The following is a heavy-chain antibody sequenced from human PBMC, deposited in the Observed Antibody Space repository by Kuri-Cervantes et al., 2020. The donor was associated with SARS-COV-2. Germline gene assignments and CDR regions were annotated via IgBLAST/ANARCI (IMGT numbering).Heavy chain of an antibody. CDR1: GFTFSAYN. CDR3: TRLHNDFWSGPFDY. V-gene: IGHV3-11*04. CDR2: ISNNGRII. D-gene: IGHD3-3*01. Sequence: GESLKISCAASGFTFSAYNMNWVRQAPGKGLEWVSYISNNGRIIWYADSVKGRFTISRDNAKNSLYLQMNSLRAEETAVYYCTRLHNDFWSGPFDYWAREPWSPSPQ. J-gene: IGHJ4*02.